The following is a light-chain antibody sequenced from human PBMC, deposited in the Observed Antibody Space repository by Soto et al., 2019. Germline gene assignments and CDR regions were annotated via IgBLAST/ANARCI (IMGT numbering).Light chain of an antibody. CDR1: SSEIGDYDY. CDR2: DVS. CDR3: SSSTTRGLYV. J-gene: IGLJ1*01. Sequence: QSVLTQPASVSGSPGQSITISCTGPSSEIGDYDYVSWHQQHPGKAPKLMIYDVSNRPSGVSNRFSGSKSGNTASLTISGLQAEDEADYYCSSSTTRGLYVFGAGTKVTVL. V-gene: IGLV2-14*03.